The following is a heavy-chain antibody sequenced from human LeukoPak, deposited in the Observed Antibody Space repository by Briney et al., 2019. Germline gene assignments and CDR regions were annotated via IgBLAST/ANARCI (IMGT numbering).Heavy chain of an antibody. CDR3: ARDGEFGGGSCPDY. J-gene: IGHJ4*02. V-gene: IGHV3-30*04. Sequence: GRSLRLSCAASGFPFSSFPLHWVRQAPGKGLEWVAVISSDGSDNYYADSVKGRFTISRDDSRNTLYLRMSSLRAEDTALYYCARDGEFGGGSCPDYWGQGTLVTVSS. CDR2: ISSDGSDN. D-gene: IGHD2-15*01. CDR1: GFPFSSFP.